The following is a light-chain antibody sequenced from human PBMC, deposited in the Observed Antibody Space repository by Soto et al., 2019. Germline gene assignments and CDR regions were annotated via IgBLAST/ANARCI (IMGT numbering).Light chain of an antibody. CDR1: SSDVGTYNY. Sequence: QSALTQPPSASGSPGQSVPISCTGTSSDVGTYNYVSWYQQHPGKAPKLMIYDVSKRPSGVHDRFSGSTSGNTASLTVSGLQADDEAEYYCSSYAGSYNWVFGGGTKLAVL. CDR2: DVS. CDR3: SSYAGSYNWV. V-gene: IGLV2-8*01. J-gene: IGLJ3*02.